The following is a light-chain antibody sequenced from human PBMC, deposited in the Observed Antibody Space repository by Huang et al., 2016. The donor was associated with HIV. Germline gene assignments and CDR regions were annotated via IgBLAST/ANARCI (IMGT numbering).Light chain of an antibody. CDR1: QSIGIY. V-gene: IGKV3-11*01. Sequence: EVVLTQSPATPSLSPGERATLSCGASQSIGIYVAWYQQKPGQPPRLLIYDASNRATGIPVRFSGSGSGTDFTLTISSLEPEDFAVYYCQQRDRWPHSFGQGTKLEIK. J-gene: IGKJ2*03. CDR2: DAS. CDR3: QQRDRWPHS.